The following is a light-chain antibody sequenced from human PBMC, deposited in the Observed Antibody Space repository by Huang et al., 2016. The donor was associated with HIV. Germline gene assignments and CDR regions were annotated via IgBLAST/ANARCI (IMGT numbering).Light chain of an antibody. CDR1: QSISSK. V-gene: IGKV3-15*01. J-gene: IGKJ3*01. CDR2: GAS. CDR3: QQYNNWPFT. Sequence: ERVMTQSPVTLPVSPGERATFSCRASQSISSKLAWYQQKPGQAPRLLIYGASTRATGIPARFSGSGSGTEFTLTISSLQSEDFAVYYCQQYNNWPFTFGPGTRVDIK.